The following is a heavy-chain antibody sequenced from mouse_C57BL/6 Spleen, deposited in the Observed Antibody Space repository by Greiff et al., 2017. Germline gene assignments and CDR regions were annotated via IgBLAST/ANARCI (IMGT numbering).Heavy chain of an antibody. CDR2: FYPGSGSI. D-gene: IGHD1-1*01. CDR3: ARHEEGYYGSHLYFDY. J-gene: IGHJ2*01. V-gene: IGHV1-62-2*01. CDR1: GYTFTEYT. Sequence: VQLQESGAELVKPGASVKLSCKASGYTFTEYTIHWVKQRSGQGLEWIGWFYPGSGSIKYNEKFKDKATLTADKSSSTVYMELSRLTSEDSAVYFCARHEEGYYGSHLYFDYWGQGTTLTVSS.